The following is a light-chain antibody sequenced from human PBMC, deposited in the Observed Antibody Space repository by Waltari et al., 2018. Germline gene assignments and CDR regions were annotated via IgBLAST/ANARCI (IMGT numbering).Light chain of an antibody. CDR2: WAS. CDR1: QSVLYTSNNKNY. Sequence: DIVLTQSPDSLPVSLGERATIYCKSSQSVLYTSNNKNYLAWYQQKPGQPPRLLIYWASTRQSGVPDRFSGSGSGTDFTLTISSLQAEDVAVYYCQQYYTIPPWTFGQGTKVEI. CDR3: QQYYTIPPWT. J-gene: IGKJ1*01. V-gene: IGKV4-1*01.